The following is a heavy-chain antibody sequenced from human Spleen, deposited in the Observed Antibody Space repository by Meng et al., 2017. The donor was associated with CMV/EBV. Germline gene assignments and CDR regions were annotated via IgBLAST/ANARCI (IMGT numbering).Heavy chain of an antibody. J-gene: IGHJ4*02. D-gene: IGHD3-3*01. Sequence: ETLSLTCTVSGGSISSSSYYWGWIRQPPGKGLVWVSRIESDGRTTNYADSMKGRFTVSRDNVKNTVYLQMNSLRAEDTAVYYCAGGLYDFWSGYYGVSDYWGQGTLVTVSS. CDR3: AGGLYDFWSGYYGVSDY. CDR1: GGSISSSSYY. V-gene: IGHV3-74*01. CDR2: IESDGRTT.